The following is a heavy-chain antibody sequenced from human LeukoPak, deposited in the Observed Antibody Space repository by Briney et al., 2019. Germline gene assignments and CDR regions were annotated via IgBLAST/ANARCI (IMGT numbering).Heavy chain of an antibody. CDR1: GGSISSYY. Sequence: SETLSLTCTVSGGSISSYYWSWIRQPAGKGLEWIGRIYTSGSTNYNPSLKSRVTMSVDTSKNQFSLKLSSVTAADTAVYYCARHYYGSGYYYYYYMDVWGKGSTVTISS. CDR2: IYTSGST. J-gene: IGHJ6*03. CDR3: ARHYYGSGYYYYYYMDV. V-gene: IGHV4-4*07. D-gene: IGHD3-10*01.